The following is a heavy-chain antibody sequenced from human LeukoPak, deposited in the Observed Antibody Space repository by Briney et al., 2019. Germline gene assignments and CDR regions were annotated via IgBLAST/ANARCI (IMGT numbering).Heavy chain of an antibody. Sequence: GGSLRLSCAASGFTFSSYWMHWVRQAPGKGLVWVSGISGSGVSTYYADSVRDRFTISRDNSKNTLYLQMNSLRADDTAVYYCAKDPRFLEWLSRHYWGQGTLVTVSS. J-gene: IGHJ4*02. CDR1: GFTFSSYW. CDR2: ISGSGVST. V-gene: IGHV3-23*01. CDR3: AKDPRFLEWLSRHY. D-gene: IGHD3-3*01.